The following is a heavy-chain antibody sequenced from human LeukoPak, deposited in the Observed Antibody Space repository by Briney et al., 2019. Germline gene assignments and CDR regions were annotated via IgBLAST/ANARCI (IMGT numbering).Heavy chain of an antibody. D-gene: IGHD3-3*01. J-gene: IGHJ3*02. Sequence: GGSLRLSCAASGFTLSGFSMNWVRQAPGKGLEWVSSISTSSIYIYYADSVKGRFTISRDNARNSLFLQMNSLRAEDTAVYYCARVWSGQYAFDIWGQGTMVTVSS. V-gene: IGHV3-21*01. CDR3: ARVWSGQYAFDI. CDR1: GFTLSGFS. CDR2: ISTSSIYI.